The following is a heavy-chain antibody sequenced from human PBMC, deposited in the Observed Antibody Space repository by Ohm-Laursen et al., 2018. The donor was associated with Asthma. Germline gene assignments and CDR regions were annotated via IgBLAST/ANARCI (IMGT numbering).Heavy chain of an antibody. CDR2: ISYDGSNK. D-gene: IGHD1-26*01. CDR3: AKALVGAPLYYHYYGMDV. J-gene: IGHJ6*02. V-gene: IGHV3-30*18. Sequence: SLRLSCAAAGFTFRSYGMYWVRQAPGKGLEWVAVISYDGSNKYYADSVKGRFTISRDNSKNTLYLQMNSLRDEDTALYYCAKALVGAPLYYHYYGMDVWGQGTTVTVSS. CDR1: GFTFRSYG.